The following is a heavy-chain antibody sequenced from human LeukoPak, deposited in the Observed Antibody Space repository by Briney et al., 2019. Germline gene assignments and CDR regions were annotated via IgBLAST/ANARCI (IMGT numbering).Heavy chain of an antibody. V-gene: IGHV1-46*01. CDR1: GYTFTSYY. CDR2: INPSGGST. J-gene: IGHJ3*02. D-gene: IGHD6-19*01. CDR3: ARRIAVAGTGAFDI. Sequence: KPGASVKVSCKASGYTFTSYYMHWVRQAPGQGLEWMVIINPSGGSTSYAQKFQGRVPMTRDMSTSTVYMERSSLRSEDTAVYYCARRIAVAGTGAFDIGGQGTMVTVSS.